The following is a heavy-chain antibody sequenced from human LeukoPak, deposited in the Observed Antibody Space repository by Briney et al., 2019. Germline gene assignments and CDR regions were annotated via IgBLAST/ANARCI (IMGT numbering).Heavy chain of an antibody. CDR1: GGSFSGYY. Sequence: PSETLSLTCAAYGGSFSGYYWSWIRQPPGKGLEWIGEINHSGSTNYNPSLKSRVTISVDTSKNQFSLKLSSVTAADTAVYYCARGFSDILTGYPPGNWFDPWGQGTLVTVSS. CDR3: ARGFSDILTGYPPGNWFDP. CDR2: INHSGST. V-gene: IGHV4-34*01. J-gene: IGHJ5*02. D-gene: IGHD3-9*01.